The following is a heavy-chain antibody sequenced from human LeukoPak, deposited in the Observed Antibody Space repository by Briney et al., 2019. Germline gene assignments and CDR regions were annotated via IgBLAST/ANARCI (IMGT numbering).Heavy chain of an antibody. V-gene: IGHV3-33*01. CDR3: ARSYGSTYYDFWSGPY. Sequence: GGSLRLSCAASGFIYNTHGMHWIRQAPGKGLEWVAFIWSNGVDKYYASSVEGRFTISRDNAKNSLYLQMNSLRAEDTAVYYCARSYGSTYYDFWSGPYWGQGTLVTVSS. CDR2: IWSNGVDK. J-gene: IGHJ4*02. D-gene: IGHD3-3*01. CDR1: GFIYNTHG.